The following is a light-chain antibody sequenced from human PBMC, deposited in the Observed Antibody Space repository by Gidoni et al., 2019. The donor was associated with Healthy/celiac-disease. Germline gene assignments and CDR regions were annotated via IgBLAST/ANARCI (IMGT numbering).Light chain of an antibody. CDR1: QSVLYSSNNKNY. J-gene: IGKJ5*01. Sequence: ERATINCKSSQSVLYSSNNKNYLAWYQQKPGQPPKLLIYWASTRESGVPDRFSGSGSGTDFTLTISSLQAEDVAVYYCQQYYSTPPITFGQGTRLEIK. CDR3: QQYYSTPPIT. V-gene: IGKV4-1*01. CDR2: WAS.